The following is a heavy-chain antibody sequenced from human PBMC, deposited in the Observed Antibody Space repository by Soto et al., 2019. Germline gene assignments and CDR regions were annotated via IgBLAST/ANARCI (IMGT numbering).Heavy chain of an antibody. V-gene: IGHV3-30-3*01. CDR3: APGTYSYGLSGFDY. J-gene: IGHJ4*02. D-gene: IGHD5-18*01. CDR2: ISYDGSNK. Sequence: GGSLRLSCAASGFTFSSYAMHWVRQAPGKGLEWVAVISYDGSNKYYADSVKGRFTISRDNSKNTLYLKMNSLRAEDTAVYYCAPGTYSYGLSGFDYWGRGTLVTVYS. CDR1: GFTFSSYA.